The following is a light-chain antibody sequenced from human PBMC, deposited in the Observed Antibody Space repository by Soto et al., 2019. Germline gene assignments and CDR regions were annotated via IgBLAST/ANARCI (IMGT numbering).Light chain of an antibody. CDR2: EVS. V-gene: IGLV2-8*01. J-gene: IGLJ2*01. CDR3: SSYAGSNNLL. CDR1: SSDVGGYNY. Sequence: QSVLTQPPSASGSPGHSVTISCTGTSSDVGGYNYVSWYQQHPGKAPQLMIYEVSRRPSGVPDRFSGSKSGNTASLTVSGLQAEDEADYYCSSYAGSNNLLFVGGTKLTVL.